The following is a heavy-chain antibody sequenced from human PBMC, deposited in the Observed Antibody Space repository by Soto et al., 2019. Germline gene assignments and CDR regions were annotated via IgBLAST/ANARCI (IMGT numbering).Heavy chain of an antibody. CDR1: GFTFSTYA. V-gene: IGHV3-23*01. Sequence: GGSLRLSCAASGFTFSTYAMSWVRQAPGKGLEWVSGISGTGGSGGGTYYADSVKGRFTISRDKSKNTLYLQMNSLRAEDTAVYYCVKDRSMTVTQYYFDYWGQGSLVTVSS. D-gene: IGHD4-17*01. CDR2: ISGTGGSGGGT. J-gene: IGHJ4*02. CDR3: VKDRSMTVTQYYFDY.